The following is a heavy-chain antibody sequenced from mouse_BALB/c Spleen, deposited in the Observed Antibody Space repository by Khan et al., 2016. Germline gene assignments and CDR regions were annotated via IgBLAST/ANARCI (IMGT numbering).Heavy chain of an antibody. V-gene: IGHV5-6*01. Sequence: EVELVESGGDLVKPGGSLKLSCAASGFTFSSYGMSWVRQTPDKRLEWVATISSGGSDTYYPDSVKGRFTVSRDNAKNTLYLQMSSLKSEDTTMYCDAGGRVRRDGYIDVWGAGTTVTVSS. D-gene: IGHD2-14*01. CDR2: ISSGGSDT. CDR1: GFTFSSYG. J-gene: IGHJ1*01. CDR3: AGGRVRRDGYIDV.